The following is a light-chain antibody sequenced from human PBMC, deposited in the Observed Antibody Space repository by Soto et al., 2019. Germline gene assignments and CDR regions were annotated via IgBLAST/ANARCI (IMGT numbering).Light chain of an antibody. V-gene: IGKV3-20*01. Sequence: EIVLTQSPGTLSLSPGERATLSCRASQSVSSSYLAWYQQKPGQATRLLIYDTSSRATGIPERFSGSGSGTDFAIAISRLEPEDFAVYYRQQCGSSPSFGQGTKVELK. CDR2: DTS. J-gene: IGKJ1*01. CDR1: QSVSSSY. CDR3: QQCGSSPS.